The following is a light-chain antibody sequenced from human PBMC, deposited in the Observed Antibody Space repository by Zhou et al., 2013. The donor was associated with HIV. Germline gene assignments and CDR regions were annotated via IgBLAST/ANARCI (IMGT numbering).Light chain of an antibody. CDR3: QQYNNFSXA. CDR2: QTS. J-gene: IGKJ1*01. CDR1: QNIDDW. Sequence: IRMTQSPSTLSASVGDRVTITCRASQNIDDWLAWYQHKPGKAPKLLIYQTSTLEYEVPSRFXGSGSGTDFTLTISSVQPDDSATYYCQQYNNFSXAFGQGTKVEVK. V-gene: IGKV1-5*03.